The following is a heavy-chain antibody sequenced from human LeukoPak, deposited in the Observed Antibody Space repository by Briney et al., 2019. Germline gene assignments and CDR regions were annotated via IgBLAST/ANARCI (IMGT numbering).Heavy chain of an antibody. V-gene: IGHV4-38-2*02. Sequence: TSSETLSLTCTVSGDSISSSYYWGWIRQPPGKGLEWIGSLYSSGSTYYNPSLKSRVTISVDTSKNQFSLKLSSVTTADTAVYYCARVTAAAGNIGYIDYWGQGTLVTVSS. CDR2: LYSSGST. CDR3: ARVTAAAGNIGYIDY. D-gene: IGHD6-13*01. J-gene: IGHJ4*02. CDR1: GDSISSSYY.